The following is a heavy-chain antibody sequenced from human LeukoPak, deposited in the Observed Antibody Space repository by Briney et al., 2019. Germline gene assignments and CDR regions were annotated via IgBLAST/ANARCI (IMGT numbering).Heavy chain of an antibody. J-gene: IGHJ6*02. CDR3: AKGGSTNFYYGDV. D-gene: IGHD2/OR15-2a*01. V-gene: IGHV4-59*01. CDR2: IYDSGST. Sequence: PSETLSLTCSVSGGSMTNLYWTWIRQPPGKGLEWIGDIYDSGSTRYNTSLESRVTISVDTSKNQFSQKLSSVTAADTAVYYCAKGGSTNFYYGDVWGQGTTVTVSS. CDR1: GGSMTNLY.